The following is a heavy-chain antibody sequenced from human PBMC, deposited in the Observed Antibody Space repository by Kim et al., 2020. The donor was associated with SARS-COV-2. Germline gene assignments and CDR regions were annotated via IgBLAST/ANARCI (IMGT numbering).Heavy chain of an antibody. D-gene: IGHD2-15*01. J-gene: IGHJ4*02. CDR2: A. Sequence: ALYNPSLKSRVTISVDTAKNQFSLRLGSVTAADTAVYYCARVEVACFDYWGQGTLVTVSS. V-gene: IGHV4-30-2*04. CDR3: ARVEVACFDY.